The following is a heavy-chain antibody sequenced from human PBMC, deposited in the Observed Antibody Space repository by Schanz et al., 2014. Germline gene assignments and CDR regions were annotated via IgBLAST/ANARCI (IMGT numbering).Heavy chain of an antibody. J-gene: IGHJ6*03. CDR3: ARPSDSSWYMDV. Sequence: EVQLVESGGGVVQPWGSLRLSCATSGFTFITYTMNWVRQTPGKGLEWVSFISSSGTSIYYADSVKGRFTISRDTPKNTLYVQMNSLRAEDTAVYYCARPSDSSWYMDVWGKGTTVTVSS. D-gene: IGHD2-21*02. CDR2: ISSSGTSI. CDR1: GFTFITYT. V-gene: IGHV3-48*01.